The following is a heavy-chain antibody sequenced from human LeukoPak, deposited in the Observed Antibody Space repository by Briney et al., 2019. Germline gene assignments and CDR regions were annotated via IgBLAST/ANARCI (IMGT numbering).Heavy chain of an antibody. Sequence: ASVKVSCKVSGYTFTDYYMHWVQQAPGKGLGWMGLVDPEDGETIYAEKFQGRVTITADTSTDTAYMELSSLRSEDTAVYYCVYGIQLWLFDYWGQGTLVTVSS. D-gene: IGHD5-18*01. J-gene: IGHJ4*02. CDR3: VYGIQLWLFDY. CDR1: GYTFTDYY. CDR2: VDPEDGET. V-gene: IGHV1-69-2*01.